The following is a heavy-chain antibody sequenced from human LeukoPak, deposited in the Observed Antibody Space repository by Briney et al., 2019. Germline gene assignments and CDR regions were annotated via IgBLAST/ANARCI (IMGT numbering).Heavy chain of an antibody. Sequence: ASVKVSCKASGGTFTSYGISWVRQAPGQGLEWMGWISAYNGNTNYAQKLQGRVTMTTDTSTSTAYMELRSLRSDDTAVYYCARDRPGTIFGVVIQPQYYYYYGMDVWGQGTTVTVSS. D-gene: IGHD3-3*01. CDR2: ISAYNGNT. CDR3: ARDRPGTIFGVVIQPQYYYYYGMDV. V-gene: IGHV1-18*01. CDR1: GGTFTSYG. J-gene: IGHJ6*02.